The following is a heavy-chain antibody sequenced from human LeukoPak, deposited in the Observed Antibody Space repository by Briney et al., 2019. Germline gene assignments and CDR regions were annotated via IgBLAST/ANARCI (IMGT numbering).Heavy chain of an antibody. CDR1: GFTFSSYS. J-gene: IGHJ4*02. Sequence: GGSLRLSCAASGFTFSSYSMNWVRQAPGKGLEWVSSISSSSSYIYYADSVKGRFTISRDNAKNSLYLQMNSLRAEDTAVYYCARKGTGRDYYGSGSYGYWGQGTLVTVSS. D-gene: IGHD3-10*01. CDR2: ISSSSSYI. V-gene: IGHV3-21*01. CDR3: ARKGTGRDYYGSGSYGY.